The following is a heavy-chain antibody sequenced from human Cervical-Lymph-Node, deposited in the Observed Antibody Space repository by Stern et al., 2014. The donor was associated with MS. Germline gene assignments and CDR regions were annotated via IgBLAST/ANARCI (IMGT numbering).Heavy chain of an antibody. Sequence: VQLMESGGGVVQPGRSLRLSCVASGFTFSSFGMHVARQGPRNGLEWAAVIHHAVNNKNYEGSVKGRLIITTHTSKNKQYLPANSLRVEDTTVYCCARVPWMGATLMDYWGQGTLVTVSS. V-gene: IGHV3-33*08. CDR3: ARVPWMGATLMDY. CDR1: GFTFSSFG. CDR2: IHHAVNNK. J-gene: IGHJ4*02. D-gene: IGHD1-26*01.